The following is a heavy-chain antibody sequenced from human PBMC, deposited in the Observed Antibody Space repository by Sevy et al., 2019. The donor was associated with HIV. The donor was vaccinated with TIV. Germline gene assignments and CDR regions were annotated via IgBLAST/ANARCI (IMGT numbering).Heavy chain of an antibody. CDR2: IYPGESDI. Sequence: GESLKISCKGSGYNFTDYWIGWVRQIPGKGLDWMGIIYPGESDIRYSPSFQGLVTMSVDKSITTAYLQWSSLKASDSAMYYCATGNYYDSNGYLDFWGQGTLVTVSS. CDR3: ATGNYYDSNGYLDF. V-gene: IGHV5-51*01. J-gene: IGHJ4*02. CDR1: GYNFTDYW. D-gene: IGHD3-22*01.